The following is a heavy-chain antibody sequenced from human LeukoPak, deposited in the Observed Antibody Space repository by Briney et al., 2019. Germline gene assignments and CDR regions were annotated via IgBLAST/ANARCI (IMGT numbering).Heavy chain of an antibody. V-gene: IGHV3-74*01. CDR3: ARAYSNSWYNWFDP. Sequence: AGGSLRLSCAAPGFTFSTYWMHWVRQAPGRGPVWVSLINSDGIITNYADSVKGRFTISRDNAKNTLYLQMNSLRAEDTALYYCARAYSNSWYNWFDPWGQGTLVTVSS. CDR2: INSDGIIT. D-gene: IGHD6-13*01. J-gene: IGHJ5*02. CDR1: GFTFSTYW.